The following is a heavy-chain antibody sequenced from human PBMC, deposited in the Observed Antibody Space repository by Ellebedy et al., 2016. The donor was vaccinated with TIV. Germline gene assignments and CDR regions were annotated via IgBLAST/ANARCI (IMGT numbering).Heavy chain of an antibody. CDR1: GDSVSSNSAA. Sequence: SQTLSLTCAISGDSVSSNSAAWNWIRQSPSRGLEWLGRTYYRSKWYNDYAVSVKSRITINPDTSKNQFSLKLSSVTAADTAVYYCARTRYYYDSSGYRQYYFGYWGQGTLVTVSS. V-gene: IGHV6-1*01. D-gene: IGHD3-22*01. CDR3: ARTRYYYDSSGYRQYYFGY. CDR2: TYYRSKWYN. J-gene: IGHJ4*02.